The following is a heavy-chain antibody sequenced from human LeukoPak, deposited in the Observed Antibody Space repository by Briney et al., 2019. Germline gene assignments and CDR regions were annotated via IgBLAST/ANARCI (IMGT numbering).Heavy chain of an antibody. V-gene: IGHV4-59*01. J-gene: IGHJ6*03. D-gene: IGHD3-22*01. CDR3: ARGRSSGYYYYYYYMDV. Sequence: SETLSLTCTVSGGSISSYYWSWIRQPPGKGLEWIGYIYYSGSTNYNPSLKSRVTISVDTSKDQFSLKLSSVTAADTAVYYCARGRSSGYYYYYYYMDVWGKRTTVTDSS. CDR2: IYYSGST. CDR1: GGSISSYY.